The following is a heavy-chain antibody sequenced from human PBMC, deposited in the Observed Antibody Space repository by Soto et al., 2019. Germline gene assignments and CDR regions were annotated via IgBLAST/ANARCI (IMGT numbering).Heavy chain of an antibody. Sequence: QVQLVESGGGVVQPGRSLRLSCAASGFTFSSYAMHWVRQAPGKGLEWVAVISYDGSNKYYADSVKGRFTISRDNSKNTRYLQMNSLRAEDTAVYYCARAHQTWIQLWPTGGRDVWGQGTTVTVSS. CDR1: GFTFSSYA. J-gene: IGHJ6*02. D-gene: IGHD5-18*01. CDR3: ARAHQTWIQLWPTGGRDV. V-gene: IGHV3-30-3*01. CDR2: ISYDGSNK.